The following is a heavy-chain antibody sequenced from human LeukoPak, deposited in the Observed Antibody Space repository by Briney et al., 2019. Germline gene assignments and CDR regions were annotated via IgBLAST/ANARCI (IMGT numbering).Heavy chain of an antibody. V-gene: IGHV5-51*01. Sequence: GESLKISCKGSGYTFTNFWLAWVRQMPGKGLEWMGFIYPGDSDTRYSPSFQGQVTISADKSISTAYLQWSSLKASDTAMYYCARLGSDGYNPYYFDYWGQGTLVTVSS. CDR1: GYTFTNFW. J-gene: IGHJ4*02. D-gene: IGHD5-24*01. CDR2: IYPGDSDT. CDR3: ARLGSDGYNPYYFDY.